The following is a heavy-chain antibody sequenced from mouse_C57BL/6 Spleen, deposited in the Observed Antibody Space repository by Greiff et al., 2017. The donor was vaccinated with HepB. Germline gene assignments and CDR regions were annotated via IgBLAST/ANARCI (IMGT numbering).Heavy chain of an antibody. D-gene: IGHD3-3*01. CDR2: IDPETGGT. Sequence: VQGVESGAELVRPGASVTLSCKASGYTFTDYEMHWVKQTPVHGLEWIGAIDPETGGTAYNQKFKGKAILTADKSSSTAYMELRSLTSEDSAVYYCTRERDSRFDYWGQGTTLTVSS. J-gene: IGHJ2*01. V-gene: IGHV1-15*01. CDR3: TRERDSRFDY. CDR1: GYTFTDYE.